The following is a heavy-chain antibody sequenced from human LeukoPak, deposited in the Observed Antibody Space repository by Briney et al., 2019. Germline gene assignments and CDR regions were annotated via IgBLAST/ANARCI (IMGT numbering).Heavy chain of an antibody. V-gene: IGHV1-3*01. CDR2: INAGNGNT. CDR1: GYTFTSYA. J-gene: IGHJ4*02. CDR3: ARGILGYYFDY. Sequence: ASVKVSCKASGYTFTSYAMHWVRQAPGQRLEWMGWINAGNGNTKYPQKFQGRVTITRDTSASTAYMELSSLRSEDTAVYYCARGILGYYFDYWGQGTLVTVSS. D-gene: IGHD7-27*01.